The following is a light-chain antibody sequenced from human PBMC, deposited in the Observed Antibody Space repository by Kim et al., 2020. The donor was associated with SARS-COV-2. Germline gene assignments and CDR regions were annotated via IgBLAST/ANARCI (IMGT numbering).Light chain of an antibody. J-gene: IGKJ4*01. CDR2: DAS. V-gene: IGKV3-11*01. CDR3: QQRSNWPLT. CDR1: QSVTSY. Sequence: SPAERATLSCRASQSVTSYLAWYQQKPGQSPRLLIYDASNRATGIPARFSGSGSGTDFTLTISSLEPEDFAVYYCQQRSNWPLTFGGGTKVDIK.